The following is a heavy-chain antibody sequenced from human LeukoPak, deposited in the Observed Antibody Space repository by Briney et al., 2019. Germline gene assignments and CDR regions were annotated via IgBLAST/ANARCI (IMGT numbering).Heavy chain of an antibody. V-gene: IGHV4-59*12. CDR1: GGSITSYY. D-gene: IGHD1-26*01. CDR2: IHYSGST. CDR3: AREYPKGGSYRFDP. J-gene: IGHJ5*02. Sequence: SETLSLTCTVSGGSITSYYWSWIRQPPGKGLEWIGYIHYSGSTDSNPSLKSRVTISIDTSKNQFSLKLSSVTAADTAVYYCAREYPKGGSYRFDPWGQGTLVTVSS.